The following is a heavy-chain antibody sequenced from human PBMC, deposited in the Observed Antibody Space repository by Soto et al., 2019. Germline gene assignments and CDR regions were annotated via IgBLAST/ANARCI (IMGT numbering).Heavy chain of an antibody. Sequence: GGSLRLSCAASGVTFSRNAMSWVRQAPGKGPEWVSGISGSGDTTHYADFVKGRVTISRDNSKSTLYLQMNSLRAEDTAVYYCATRGYCVITGCLADSYAMDFWCPGTMVTLSS. D-gene: IGHD3-10*01. J-gene: IGHJ6*02. CDR3: ATRGYCVITGCLADSYAMDF. CDR2: ISGSGDTT. V-gene: IGHV3-23*01. CDR1: GVTFSRNA.